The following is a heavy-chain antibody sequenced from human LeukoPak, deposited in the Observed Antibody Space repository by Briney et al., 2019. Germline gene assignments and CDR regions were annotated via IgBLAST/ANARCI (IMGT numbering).Heavy chain of an antibody. CDR2: ISYSGNN. J-gene: IGHJ4*02. CDR3: VRHAHDPTFDF. CDR1: GVSIISSVSVTTTMFY. V-gene: IGHV4-39*01. Sequence: NASEALSLTCTVSGVSIISSVSVTTTMFYWAWVRQPPGKGLEWIGDISYSGNNYYNPSLESRVTISEGTSKNQFSLKLSSVTAADTAVYYCVRHAHDPTFDFWGQGILVTVSS.